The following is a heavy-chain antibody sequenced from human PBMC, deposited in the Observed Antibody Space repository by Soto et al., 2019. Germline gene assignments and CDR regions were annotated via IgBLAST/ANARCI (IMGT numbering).Heavy chain of an antibody. CDR1: GFTFSSYA. J-gene: IGHJ4*02. V-gene: IGHV3-23*01. CDR3: AKDRSTVVTRGFDY. CDR2: ITGGGGST. Sequence: GGSLRLSCAASGFTFSSYAMSWVRQAPGKGLEWVSAITGGGGSTYYVDSVKGRFTISRDNSKNTLYLQMNSLRAEDTAVYYCAKDRSTVVTRGFDYWGQGILVTVSS. D-gene: IGHD4-17*01.